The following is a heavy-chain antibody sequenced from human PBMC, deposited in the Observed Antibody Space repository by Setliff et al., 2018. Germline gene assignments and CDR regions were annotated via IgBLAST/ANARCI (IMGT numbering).Heavy chain of an antibody. V-gene: IGHV4-59*11. D-gene: IGHD2-15*01. CDR1: GVSITSHY. Sequence: LSLTCTVSGVSITSHYWSWIRQPPGRALEWIGYIHHSGSTNYNPSLKSRVTLSLDTSKNQFSLELSSVTAADTAMYYCARENGYCSGGACYFMFDYWGQGTLVTVSS. CDR2: IHHSGST. CDR3: ARENGYCSGGACYFMFDY. J-gene: IGHJ4*02.